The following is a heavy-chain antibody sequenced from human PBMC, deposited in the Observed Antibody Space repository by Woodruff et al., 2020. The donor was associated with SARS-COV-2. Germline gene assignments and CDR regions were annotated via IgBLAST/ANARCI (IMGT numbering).Heavy chain of an antibody. J-gene: IGHJ3*02. CDR3: ARDGYNSDAFDI. D-gene: IGHD5-12*01. V-gene: IGHV3-30*01. Sequence: FTISRDNSKNTLYLQMNSLRAEDTAVYYCARDGYNSDAFDIWGQGTMVTVS.